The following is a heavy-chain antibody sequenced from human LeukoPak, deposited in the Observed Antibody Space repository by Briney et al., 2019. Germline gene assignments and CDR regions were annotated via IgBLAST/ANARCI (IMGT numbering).Heavy chain of an antibody. Sequence: PGGSLRLSCAASGFTVTSYGMHWVRQAPGKGLEWVAFVRHDGSNKYYTDSVKGRFTISRDNSKNTLYLQMNSLRAEDTAVYYCAKDIAYYYDSSGPLFDNWGQGTLVTVSS. J-gene: IGHJ4*02. CDR1: GFTVTSYG. V-gene: IGHV3-30*02. CDR3: AKDIAYYYDSSGPLFDN. D-gene: IGHD3-22*01. CDR2: VRHDGSNK.